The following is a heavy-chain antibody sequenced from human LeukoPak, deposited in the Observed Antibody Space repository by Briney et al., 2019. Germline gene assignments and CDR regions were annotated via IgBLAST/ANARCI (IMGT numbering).Heavy chain of an antibody. D-gene: IGHD4-17*01. CDR3: ARDVAHDYGAFDY. CDR2: TYYRSKWYN. Sequence: SQTLSLTCAISGDSVSSNSAALNWIRQSPSRGLEWLVRTYYRSKWYNDYAVSVKSRITINPDTSKNQFSLQLNSVTPEDTAVYYCARDVAHDYGAFDYWGQGTLVTVSS. J-gene: IGHJ4*02. V-gene: IGHV6-1*01. CDR1: GDSVSSNSAA.